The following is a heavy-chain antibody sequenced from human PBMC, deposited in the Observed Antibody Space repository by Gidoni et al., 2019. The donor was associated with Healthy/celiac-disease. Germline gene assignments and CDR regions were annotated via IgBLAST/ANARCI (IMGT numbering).Heavy chain of an antibody. CDR1: GFTFRLHA. J-gene: IGHJ4*02. Sequence: EVQLLESGGGLVQPGGSLSLSCSASGFTFRLHAMSGVRQAPGKGLEWVAAISGSGGSTYYADSVKGRFTISRDNSKNTLYLQMNSLRAEDTAVYYCAKDMGRSGGYRYGAPDYWGQGTLVTVSS. V-gene: IGHV3-23*01. CDR3: AKDMGRSGGYRYGAPDY. CDR2: ISGSGGST. D-gene: IGHD6-19*01.